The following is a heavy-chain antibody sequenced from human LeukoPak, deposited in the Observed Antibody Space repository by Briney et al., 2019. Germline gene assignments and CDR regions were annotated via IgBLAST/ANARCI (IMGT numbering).Heavy chain of an antibody. D-gene: IGHD3-22*01. J-gene: IGHJ4*02. CDR1: GFTFSSYA. CDR3: ARGGSSGYTLRFDY. Sequence: PGGSLRLSCAASGFTFSSYAMHWVRQAPGKGLEWEAVISYDGSNKYYADSVKGRFTISRDNSKNTLYLQMNSLRAEDTAVYYCARGGSSGYTLRFDYWGQGSLVTVSS. CDR2: ISYDGSNK. V-gene: IGHV3-30-3*01.